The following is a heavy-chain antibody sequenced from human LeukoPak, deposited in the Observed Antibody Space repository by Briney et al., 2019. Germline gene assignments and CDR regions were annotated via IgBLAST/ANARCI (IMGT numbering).Heavy chain of an antibody. V-gene: IGHV1-2*02. CDR1: GYTFTGYY. CDR3: ARVGHGDTLYYFDY. Sequence: ASVKVSCKASGYTFTGYYMHWVRQAPGQGLEWTGWINPNSGGTNYAQKFQGRVTMTRDTSISTAYMELSRLRSDDTAVYYCARVGHGDTLYYFDYWGQGTLVTVSS. J-gene: IGHJ4*02. CDR2: INPNSGGT. D-gene: IGHD3-10*01.